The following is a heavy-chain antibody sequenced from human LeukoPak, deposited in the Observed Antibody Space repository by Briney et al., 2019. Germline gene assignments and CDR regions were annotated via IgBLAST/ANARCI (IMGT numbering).Heavy chain of an antibody. V-gene: IGHV5-51*01. Sequence: PGESLKISCKGSGYSFTSYWIGWVRQMPGKGLEWMGIIYPGDSDTRYSPSFQGQVTISADKSISTAYLQWSSLKDADTAMYYCARPPIIVGDDANDYWGQGTLVTVSS. J-gene: IGHJ4*02. CDR2: IYPGDSDT. CDR1: GYSFTSYW. D-gene: IGHD1-26*01. CDR3: ARPPIIVGDDANDY.